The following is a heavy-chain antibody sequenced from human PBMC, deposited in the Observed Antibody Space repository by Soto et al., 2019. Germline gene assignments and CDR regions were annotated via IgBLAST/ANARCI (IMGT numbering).Heavy chain of an antibody. D-gene: IGHD6-19*01. J-gene: IGHJ4*02. Sequence: GGSLRLSCAASGVTFSSYAMSWVRQATGKGLEWVSAISGSGGSTYYADSVKGRFTISRDNSKNTLYLQMNSLRAEDTAVYYCAKDKQWLVRAPFDYWGQGTLVTVSS. CDR3: AKDKQWLVRAPFDY. V-gene: IGHV3-23*01. CDR1: GVTFSSYA. CDR2: ISGSGGST.